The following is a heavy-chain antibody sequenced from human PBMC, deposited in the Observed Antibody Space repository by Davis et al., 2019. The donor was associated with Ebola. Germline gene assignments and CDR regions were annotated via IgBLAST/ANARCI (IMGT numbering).Heavy chain of an antibody. CDR3: ARGGGSGGY. V-gene: IGHV4-59*01. Sequence: MPSETLSLTCTVSGGSISSYYWSWIRQPPGKGLEWIGSIYYSGSTYYNPSLKSRVTISVDTSKNQFSLKLSSVTAADTAVYYCARGGGSGGYWGQGTLVTVSS. CDR2: IYYSGST. J-gene: IGHJ4*02. CDR1: GGSISSYY. D-gene: IGHD2-15*01.